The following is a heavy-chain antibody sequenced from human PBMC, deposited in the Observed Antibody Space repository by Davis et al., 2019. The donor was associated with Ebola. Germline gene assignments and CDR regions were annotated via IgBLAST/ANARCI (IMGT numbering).Heavy chain of an antibody. CDR2: INPGGSST. D-gene: IGHD6-6*01. CDR1: GFTFSSHW. J-gene: IGHJ6*02. CDR3: ARDEVIAARRLWYYGMDV. Sequence: GESLKISCAASGFTFSSHWMHWVRQAPGKGLVWVSRINPGGSSTSYADSVKGRFTISRDNAKNTLYLQMNSLRAEDTAVYYCARDEVIAARRLWYYGMDVWGQGTTVTVSS. V-gene: IGHV3-74*01.